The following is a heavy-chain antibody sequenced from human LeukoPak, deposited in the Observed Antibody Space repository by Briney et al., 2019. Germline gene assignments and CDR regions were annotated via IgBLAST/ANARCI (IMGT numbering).Heavy chain of an antibody. V-gene: IGHV1-2*02. Sequence: ASVKVSCKASGYTFTGYYMHWVRPAPGQGLEWMGWINPNSGGTNYAQKFQVRVTMTRDTSSSTAYIELSRLRSDDTAVYYCARECNVGRAYCGGDCYGAFDYWGQGTLVTVSS. CDR2: INPNSGGT. CDR1: GYTFTGYY. D-gene: IGHD2-21*02. CDR3: ARECNVGRAYCGGDCYGAFDY. J-gene: IGHJ4*02.